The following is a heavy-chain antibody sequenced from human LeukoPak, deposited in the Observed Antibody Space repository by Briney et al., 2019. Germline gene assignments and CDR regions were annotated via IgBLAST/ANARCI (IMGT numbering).Heavy chain of an antibody. D-gene: IGHD3-22*01. V-gene: IGHV3-30*18. J-gene: IGHJ3*02. Sequence: GGSLRLSCAASGFTFSSYGMHWVRQAPGKGLEWVAVISYDGSNKYYADSVKGRFAISRDNSKNTLCLQMNSLRAEDTAVYYCAKVYYYDSSGYSDAFDIWGQGTMVTVSS. CDR1: GFTFSSYG. CDR2: ISYDGSNK. CDR3: AKVYYYDSSGYSDAFDI.